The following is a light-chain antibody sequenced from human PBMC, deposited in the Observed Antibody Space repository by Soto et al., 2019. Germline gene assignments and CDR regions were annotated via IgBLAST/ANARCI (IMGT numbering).Light chain of an antibody. V-gene: IGKV1-39*01. J-gene: IGKJ1*01. CDR1: QSIPSY. CDR2: AAS. Sequence: IQMTPSPSSLSASVGDRVTITCRASQSIPSYLNWYQQKPWKAPKLLIYAASRLQSGFPSRFSGSGPGPGFTLTIRSLQPVDFATDYCQQSYKTPQTFGNGNKVEIK. CDR3: QQSYKTPQT.